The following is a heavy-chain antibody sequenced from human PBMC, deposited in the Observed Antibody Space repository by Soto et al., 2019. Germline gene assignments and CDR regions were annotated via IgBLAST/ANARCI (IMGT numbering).Heavy chain of an antibody. D-gene: IGHD6-6*01. CDR2: IYPDDSDT. V-gene: IGHV5-51*01. CDR3: ARLDGSSSPYYYYYMDV. Sequence: GESLKISCKGSGYSFTNYWIGWVRQMPGKGLEWMGIIYPDDSDTRYSPSFQGQVTISADKSISTAYLQWSSLKASDTAMYYCARLDGSSSPYYYYYMDVWGKGTTVTVSS. J-gene: IGHJ6*03. CDR1: GYSFTNYW.